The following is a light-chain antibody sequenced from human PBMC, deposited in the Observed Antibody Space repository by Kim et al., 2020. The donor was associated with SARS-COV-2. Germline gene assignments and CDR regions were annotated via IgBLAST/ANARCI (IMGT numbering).Light chain of an antibody. Sequence: SSELTQDPSVSVALGQTVRITCQGDSLRSYYATWYQQKPGQAPIVVIYGKNNRPSGIPDRFSGFSSGNTASLTITGTQAGDEADYYSNSRDSNDNVVFGGGTKLTVL. V-gene: IGLV3-19*01. CDR3: NSRDSNDNVV. CDR2: GKN. CDR1: SLRSYY. J-gene: IGLJ2*01.